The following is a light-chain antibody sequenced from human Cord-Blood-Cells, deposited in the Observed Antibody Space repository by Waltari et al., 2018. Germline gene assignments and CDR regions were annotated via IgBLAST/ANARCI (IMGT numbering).Light chain of an antibody. CDR3: HQYGSTPRYT. Sequence: EIVLTQSPGTLSLSPGARAAVTCTASQSVSSSYLTWYQQKPAQTPRLLIYGASSRSTSIPDRLIGSGAATDFSLTTSRREPQDDSVYYCHQYGSTPRYTFGQGTKLEIK. CDR1: QSVSSSY. J-gene: IGKJ2*01. CDR2: GAS. V-gene: IGKV3-20*01.